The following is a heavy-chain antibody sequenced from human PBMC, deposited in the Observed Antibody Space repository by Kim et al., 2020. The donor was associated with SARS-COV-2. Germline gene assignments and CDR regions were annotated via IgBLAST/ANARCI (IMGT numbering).Heavy chain of an antibody. CDR2: INHSGST. CDR3: ARGPIIPSGY. CDR1: GGSFSGYY. D-gene: IGHD2-2*02. J-gene: IGHJ4*02. Sequence: SETLSLTCAVYGGSFSGYYLSWIRQPPGKGLEWIGEINHSGSTNYNPSLKSRVTISVDTSKNQFSLKLSSVTAAGTDVYYCARGPIIPSGYWGQGTLVTVSS. V-gene: IGHV4-34*01.